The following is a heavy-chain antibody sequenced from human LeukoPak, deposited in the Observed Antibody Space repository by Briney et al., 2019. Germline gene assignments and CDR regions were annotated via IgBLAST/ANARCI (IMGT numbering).Heavy chain of an antibody. CDR1: GFTFSSCW. CDR2: IKQDGSEK. D-gene: IGHD3-22*01. Sequence: GGSLRLSCAASGFTFSSCWMSWVRQAPGKGLEWVANIKQDGSEKYYVDSVKGRFTISRDNSKNTLYLQMGSLRAEDMAVYYCARVYYDSSGSPDVWGKGTTVTVSS. CDR3: ARVYYDSSGSPDV. J-gene: IGHJ6*04. V-gene: IGHV3-7*04.